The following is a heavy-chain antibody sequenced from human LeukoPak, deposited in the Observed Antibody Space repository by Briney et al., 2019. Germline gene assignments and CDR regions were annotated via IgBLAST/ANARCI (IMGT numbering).Heavy chain of an antibody. CDR2: INHSGSS. CDR3: ARGEDRDYYFQH. V-gene: IGHV4-34*01. CDR1: GGSFSGYY. D-gene: IGHD4-17*01. J-gene: IGHJ1*01. Sequence: SETLSLTCAVYGGSFSGYYWSWIRRPPGKGLEWIGEINHSGSSNYNPSLKSRVTISVDTSKNQFSLKLSSVTAADTAVYYCARGEDRDYYFQHWGQGTLVTVSS.